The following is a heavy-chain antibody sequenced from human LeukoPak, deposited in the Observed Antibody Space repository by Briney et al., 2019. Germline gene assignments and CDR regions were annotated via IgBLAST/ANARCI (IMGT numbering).Heavy chain of an antibody. J-gene: IGHJ4*02. V-gene: IGHV4-34*01. Sequence: PSETLSLTCAVYGGSFSGYYWSWIRQPPGKGLEWIGEINHSGSTNYNPSLKSRVTISVDTSKNQFSLKLSSVTAADTAVYYCARHDGYGSGSYYKAFDDYWGQGTLVTVSS. CDR3: ARHDGYGSGSYYKAFDDY. D-gene: IGHD3-10*01. CDR2: INHSGST. CDR1: GGSFSGYY.